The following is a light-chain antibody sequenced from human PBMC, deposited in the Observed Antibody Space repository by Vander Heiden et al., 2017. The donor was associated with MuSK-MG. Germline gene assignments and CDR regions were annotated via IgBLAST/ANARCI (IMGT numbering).Light chain of an antibody. J-gene: IGLJ1*01. Sequence: QSALTQPASVSGSPGQSITISCTGTSSDVGSYNLVSWYQQHPGKAPKRRMYEVSKRPSGVSNRFSGSKSGNTASLTISGLQAEDEADDYCCSYAGSSTYVFGTGTKVTGL. CDR2: EVS. V-gene: IGLV2-23*02. CDR1: SSDVGSYNL. CDR3: CSYAGSSTYV.